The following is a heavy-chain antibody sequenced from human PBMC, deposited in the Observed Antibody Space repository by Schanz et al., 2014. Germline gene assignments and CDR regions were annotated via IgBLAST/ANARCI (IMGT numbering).Heavy chain of an antibody. CDR1: GFTFSSSC. J-gene: IGHJ4*02. CDR2: TSHDGSFT. D-gene: IGHD4-17*01. CDR3: TRDTDYDFDY. V-gene: IGHV3-74*01. Sequence: EVHLVESGGGLVQPGGSLRLSCAASGFTFSSSCMHWVRQAPGKGLVWVSRTSHDGSFTTFADSVKGRFTISRDNARNTLYLQMNSLRAEDTAVYYCTRDTDYDFDYWGQGTLVTVSS.